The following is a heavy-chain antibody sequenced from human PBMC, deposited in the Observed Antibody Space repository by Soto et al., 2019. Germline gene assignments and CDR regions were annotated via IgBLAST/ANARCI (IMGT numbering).Heavy chain of an antibody. J-gene: IGHJ4*01. V-gene: IGHV4-39*01. CDR1: GGSFSSSSHY. CDR2: IYYDGRT. D-gene: IGHD2-8*01. CDR3: ARRSHTNWPAY. Sequence: SETLSLTCTVSGGSFSSSSHYWVWIRQPPGKGLEWVGSIYYDGRTYYKESLKSRVTISIDTSKNQISMKENTETVTDTAVYYCARRSHTNWPAYWGHGTQVTVS.